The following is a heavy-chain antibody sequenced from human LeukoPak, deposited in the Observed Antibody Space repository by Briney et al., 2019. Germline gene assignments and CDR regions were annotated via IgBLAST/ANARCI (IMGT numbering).Heavy chain of an antibody. J-gene: IGHJ5*02. CDR3: ARDGVAAAWFDP. CDR1: RGSLHSSSYY. CDR2: IYYSGST. V-gene: IGHV4-39*07. D-gene: IGHD6-13*01. Sequence: TYTLSLTCTVSRGSLHSSSYYWGWIRQPPGKGLEWIGSIYYSGSTYCNPSLKSRVTISVDTSKNQFSLKLSSVTAADTAVYYCARDGVAAAWFDPWGQGTLVTVSS.